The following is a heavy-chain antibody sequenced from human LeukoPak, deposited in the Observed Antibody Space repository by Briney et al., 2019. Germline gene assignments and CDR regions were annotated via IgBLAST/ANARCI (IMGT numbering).Heavy chain of an antibody. J-gene: IGHJ3*02. Sequence: GGSLRLSCAASGFTFSTYVMSWVRQAPGKGLEWVSAISGSGGSTYYADSVKGRFTISRDNSKNTLYLQMNSLRAEDTAVYYCARGGVVYPDSFDIWGRGTMVTVSS. V-gene: IGHV3-23*01. CDR3: ARGGVVYPDSFDI. CDR2: ISGSGGST. D-gene: IGHD2-15*01. CDR1: GFTFSTYV.